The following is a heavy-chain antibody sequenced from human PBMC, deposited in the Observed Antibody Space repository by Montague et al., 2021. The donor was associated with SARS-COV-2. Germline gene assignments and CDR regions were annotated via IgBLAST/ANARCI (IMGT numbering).Heavy chain of an antibody. V-gene: IGHV4-34*01. CDR3: ARGRQHFNMVVVVMTGGEYYFDY. D-gene: IGHD3-22*01. CDR1: GGSFSDSF. Sequence: SETLSLTCAVYGGSFSDSFWTWIRQPPGKGLEWIGEITHRGTSNYNPSLKSRVSISADTSKNQFSLYLGSVTAADTAVYYCARGRQHFNMVVVVMTGGEYYFDYWGQGTLVTVSS. CDR2: ITHRGTS. J-gene: IGHJ4*02.